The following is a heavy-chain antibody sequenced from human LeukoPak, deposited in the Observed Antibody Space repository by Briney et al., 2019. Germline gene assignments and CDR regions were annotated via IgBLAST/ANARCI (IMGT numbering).Heavy chain of an antibody. CDR3: VRDLMGSGSTTAYLHH. Sequence: GSLSLSCTASGFTFSDYSMNWVRQAPGKGLEWVSSISRRSRHVYYAGSVKGRFTISRDNAKISLYLQMNSLRAEDMAVYFCVRDLMGSGSTTAYLHHWGQGTLVTVSS. J-gene: IGHJ1*01. V-gene: IGHV3-21*01. D-gene: IGHD1-1*01. CDR1: GFTFSDYS. CDR2: ISRRSRHV.